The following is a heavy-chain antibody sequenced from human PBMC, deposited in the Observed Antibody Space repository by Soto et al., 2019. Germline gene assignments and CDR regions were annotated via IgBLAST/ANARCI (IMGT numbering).Heavy chain of an antibody. CDR2: IYWDDDT. V-gene: IGHV2-5*02. CDR1: GFSLSAGGVG. J-gene: IGHJ4*02. CDR3: AHRGPKESLFDF. Sequence: QITLKESGPTLVKPTQTLTLTCTFSGFSLSAGGVGVGWIRQPPGKALECLALIYWDDDTRYTPSLKSRLPITKDTSKNQVVLTMTNMDPMDTATYYCAHRGPKESLFDFWGQGTLVSVSS.